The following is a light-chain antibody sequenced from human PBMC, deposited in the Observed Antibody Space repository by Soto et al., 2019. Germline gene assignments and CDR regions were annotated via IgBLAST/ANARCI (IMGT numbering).Light chain of an antibody. CDR3: NSYAGTITRFV. CDR2: EVS. J-gene: IGLJ1*01. V-gene: IGLV2-14*01. Sequence: QSALTQPASVSGSPGQSVTISCTGTSSDVGAYKYVSWYQQHPGKAPKLMIYEVSNRPSGVSNRFSGSKSGNKASLTISGLQADDEADYYCNSYAGTITRFVFGTGTKVTVL. CDR1: SSDVGAYKY.